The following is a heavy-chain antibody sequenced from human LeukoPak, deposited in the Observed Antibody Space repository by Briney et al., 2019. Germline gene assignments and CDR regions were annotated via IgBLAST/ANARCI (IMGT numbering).Heavy chain of an antibody. CDR1: GFTFSSYA. CDR2: ISSNGGST. V-gene: IGHV3-64*01. J-gene: IGHJ3*02. Sequence: HSGGSLRLSCAASGFTFSSYAMRWVRQAPGKGLEYVSAISSNGGSTYYANSVKGRFTISRDNSKNTLYLQMGSLRAENMAVYYCARALSGAFDIWGQGTMVTVSS. CDR3: ARALSGAFDI.